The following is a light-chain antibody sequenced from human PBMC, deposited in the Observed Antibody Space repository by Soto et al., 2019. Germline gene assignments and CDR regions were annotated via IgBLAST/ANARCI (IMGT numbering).Light chain of an antibody. V-gene: IGKV3D-15*01. Sequence: EIVMTQFPATLSVSPGERATLSCRASQSVSSFLAWYQQKPGQAPRLLIFDASNRATGIPARFSGSGSGTEFTLTISSLQSEDFAVYYCQQYNNWPPITFGQGTRLEIK. J-gene: IGKJ5*01. CDR2: DAS. CDR1: QSVSSF. CDR3: QQYNNWPPIT.